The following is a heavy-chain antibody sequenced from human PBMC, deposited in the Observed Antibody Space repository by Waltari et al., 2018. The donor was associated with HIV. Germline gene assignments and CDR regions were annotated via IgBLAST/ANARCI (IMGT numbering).Heavy chain of an antibody. Sequence: SCKASGYTFTNYDINWVRQATGQGLEWMGWMNPNSGNTGYAQKFQGRVTMTRNTSISTAYMELSSLRSEDTAVYYCARGYSYDRSGEAFDIWGQGTMVTVSS. D-gene: IGHD3-22*01. V-gene: IGHV1-8*01. CDR1: GYTFTNYD. CDR2: MNPNSGNT. CDR3: ARGYSYDRSGEAFDI. J-gene: IGHJ3*02.